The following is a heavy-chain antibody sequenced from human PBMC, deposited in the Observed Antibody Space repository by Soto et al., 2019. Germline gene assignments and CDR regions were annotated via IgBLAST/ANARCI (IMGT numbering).Heavy chain of an antibody. CDR2: MYSVGYS. V-gene: IGHV3-53*01. Sequence: PGGSLRRSCLVSGFTGNTNYMDWFRHAPGRGLEGVAAMYSVGYSHCAGSVKGRFTISRDTSENTLYLRMDKLRVEDTAVYFCVPRIPSWVFDYWGQGTLVTVSS. J-gene: IGHJ4*01. D-gene: IGHD3-16*01. CDR3: VPRIPSWVFDY. CDR1: GFTGNTNY.